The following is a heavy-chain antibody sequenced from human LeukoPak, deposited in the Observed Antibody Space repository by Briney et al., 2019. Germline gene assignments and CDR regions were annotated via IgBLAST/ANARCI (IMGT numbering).Heavy chain of an antibody. CDR2: IYYSGST. Sequence: SETLSLTCTVSGGSISSYYWSWIRQPPGKGLEWIGYIYYSGSTNYNPSLKSRVTISVDTSKNQFSLKLSSVTAADTAVYYCASVGYSSGWSGVYFDYWGQGTLVTVSS. V-gene: IGHV4-59*08. CDR3: ASVGYSSGWSGVYFDY. J-gene: IGHJ4*02. CDR1: GGSISSYY. D-gene: IGHD6-19*01.